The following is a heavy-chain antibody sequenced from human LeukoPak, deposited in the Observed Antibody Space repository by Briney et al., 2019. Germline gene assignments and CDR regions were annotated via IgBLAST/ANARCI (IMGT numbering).Heavy chain of an antibody. D-gene: IGHD2-8*01. Sequence: PGGSLRLSCAASGFTFSNYDMHWVLQAPGKGLEWLAVISYDGNNKDFADSVKGRFTISRDNSKNTLYLKMNSLRAEDTAVYYCARGNNVLMVAGCFDYWGQGTLVTVSS. CDR2: ISYDGNNK. V-gene: IGHV3-30-3*01. CDR3: ARGNNVLMVAGCFDY. CDR1: GFTFSNYD. J-gene: IGHJ4*02.